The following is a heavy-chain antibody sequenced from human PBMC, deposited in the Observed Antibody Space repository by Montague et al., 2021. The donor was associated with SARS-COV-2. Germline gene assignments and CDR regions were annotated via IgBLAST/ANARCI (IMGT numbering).Heavy chain of an antibody. CDR3: AREQQLAPRGFGVDA. CDR2: ISYSGST. J-gene: IGHJ6*02. V-gene: IGHV4-59*11. CDR1: DVPTSAHF. Sequence: SETLSLTCTVSDVPTSAHFWSWIRQSPGKGLEWIGYISYSGSTKYSPSLTSRVTISLGSSRKHLSLELRSVTAADTAVYYCAREQQLAPRGFGVDAWAKGQRSSSP. D-gene: IGHD6-13*01.